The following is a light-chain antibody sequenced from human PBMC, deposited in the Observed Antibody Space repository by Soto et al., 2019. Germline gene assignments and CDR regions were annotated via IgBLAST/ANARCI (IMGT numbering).Light chain of an antibody. Sequence: QPVLTQSPSASASLGASVKLTCTLSSGHSSYAIAWHQQQPEKGPRYLMTLSSDGSHSKGDGIPDRFSGSSSGAERYLTIPSHPSEDEADYYCQTWDTGARVVFGGGTKLTVL. V-gene: IGLV4-69*01. CDR1: SGHSSYA. CDR2: LSSDGSH. CDR3: QTWDTGARVV. J-gene: IGLJ2*01.